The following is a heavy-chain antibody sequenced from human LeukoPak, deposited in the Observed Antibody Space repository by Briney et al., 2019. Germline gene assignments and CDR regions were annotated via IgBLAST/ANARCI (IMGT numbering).Heavy chain of an antibody. CDR3: ARDIVVVPAAIRRQYYFDY. V-gene: IGHV1-18*01. D-gene: IGHD2-2*01. Sequence: ASVKVSCKASGYTFTSYGISWVRQAPGQGLEWMGWISAYNGNTNYAQKLQGRVTMTTDTSTSTAYMELRSLRSDDTAVYYCARDIVVVPAAIRRQYYFDYWGQGTLVTVSS. J-gene: IGHJ4*02. CDR1: GYTFTSYG. CDR2: ISAYNGNT.